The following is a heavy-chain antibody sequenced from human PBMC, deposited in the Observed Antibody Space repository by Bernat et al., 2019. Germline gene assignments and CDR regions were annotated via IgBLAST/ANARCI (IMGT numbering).Heavy chain of an antibody. Sequence: EVQLVESGGGLVQPGGSLRLSCAASGFTVSSNYMSWVRQAPGKGLEWVSVIYSGGSTYYADSVKGRFTISRDNSKNTLYLQMNSLRAEDTAVYYCARDQGDGYNYGYYYGMDVWGQGTTATVSS. D-gene: IGHD5-24*01. CDR1: GFTVSSNY. V-gene: IGHV3-66*01. CDR2: IYSGGST. J-gene: IGHJ6*02. CDR3: ARDQGDGYNYGYYYGMDV.